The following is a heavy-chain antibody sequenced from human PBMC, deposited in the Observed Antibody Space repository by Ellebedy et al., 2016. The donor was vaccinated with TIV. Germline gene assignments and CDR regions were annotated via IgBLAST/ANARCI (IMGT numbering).Heavy chain of an antibody. J-gene: IGHJ4*02. CDR2: INPGANST. CDR3: ARHRDTALSF. CDR1: LYTFTDYY. D-gene: IGHD5-18*01. Sequence: AASVKVSCKASLYTFTDYYIHWVRQAPGQRLEWMGIINPGANSTNYAQKFQDRVIMTWDTSTSTVYLELSSLRSEDTAIYYCARHRDTALSFWGQGTLVTVSS. V-gene: IGHV1-46*01.